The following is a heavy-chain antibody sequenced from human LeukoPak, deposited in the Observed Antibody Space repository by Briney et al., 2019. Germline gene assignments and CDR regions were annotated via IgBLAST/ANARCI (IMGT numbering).Heavy chain of an antibody. V-gene: IGHV3-21*04. D-gene: IGHD2-21*02. J-gene: IGHJ4*02. CDR3: ARVVGCGGDCYSGISDY. Sequence: GGSLRLSCAASGFTFSSYSMNWVRQAPGKGLEWVSSISSSSSYIYYADSVKGRFTISRDNAKNSLYLQISSLKAEDTAVYYCARVVGCGGDCYSGISDYWGQGTLVTVSS. CDR1: GFTFSSYS. CDR2: ISSSSSYI.